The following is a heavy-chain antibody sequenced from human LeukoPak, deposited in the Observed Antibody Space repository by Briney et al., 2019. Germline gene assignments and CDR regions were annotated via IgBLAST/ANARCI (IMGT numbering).Heavy chain of an antibody. CDR2: IYYSGST. D-gene: IGHD3-3*02. CDR1: GGSITSHF. V-gene: IGHV4-39*01. J-gene: IGHJ4*02. Sequence: SETLSLTCTVSGGSITSHFWGWIRQPPGKGLEWIGTIYYSGSTYYNPSLKSRVTISVDTSKNQFSLKLSSVAAADTAVYYCAARQRITIGYWGQGTLVTVSS. CDR3: AARQRITIGY.